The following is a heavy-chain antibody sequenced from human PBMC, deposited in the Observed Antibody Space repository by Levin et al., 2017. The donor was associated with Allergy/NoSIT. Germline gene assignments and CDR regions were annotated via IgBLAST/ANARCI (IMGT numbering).Heavy chain of an antibody. D-gene: IGHD3-10*01. Sequence: SVKVSCKASGGTFSSYPISWVRQAPGQGLEWMGRIIPILGIANYAQKFQGRVTITADKSTSTAYMELSSLRSEDTAVYYCARTYGSGSYYNVGWFDPWGQGTLVTVSS. CDR3: ARTYGSGSYYNVGWFDP. CDR2: IIPILGIA. J-gene: IGHJ5*02. V-gene: IGHV1-69*02. CDR1: GGTFSSYP.